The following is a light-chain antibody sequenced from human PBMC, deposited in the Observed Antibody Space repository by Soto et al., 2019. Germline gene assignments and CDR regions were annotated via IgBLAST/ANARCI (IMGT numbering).Light chain of an antibody. CDR1: QSVSSY. J-gene: IGKJ4*01. CDR3: QQYNNWPLT. V-gene: IGKV3-15*01. CDR2: DAS. Sequence: EIVLTQSPATLSLSPGERATLSCRASQSVSSYLVWYQQKPGQAPRLLISDASNRATGVPPRFSGSGSGTEFTLTISNLQSEDFAVYYCQQYNNWPLTFGGGTKVDI.